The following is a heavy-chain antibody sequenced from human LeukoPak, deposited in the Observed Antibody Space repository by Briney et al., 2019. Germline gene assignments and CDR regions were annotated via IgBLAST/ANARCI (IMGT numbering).Heavy chain of an antibody. V-gene: IGHV4-59*01. CDR3: AGYGSGSYHKAFDY. CDR2: VHSSGYT. Sequence: TSETLSLTCSVSGGAISSDYWAWIRHPPGKGLEWIAYVHSSGYTSHNPSLKSRVTISIDTSKNQFSLKLNSVTAADTAVYYCAGYGSGSYHKAFDYWGQGTLVTVSS. D-gene: IGHD3-10*01. CDR1: GGAISSDY. J-gene: IGHJ4*02.